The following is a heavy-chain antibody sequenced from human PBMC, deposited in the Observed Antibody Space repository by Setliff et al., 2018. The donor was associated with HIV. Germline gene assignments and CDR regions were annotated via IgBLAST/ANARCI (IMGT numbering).Heavy chain of an antibody. J-gene: IGHJ4*02. Sequence: SETLSLTCAVYGGSFGGYYWSWIRQPPGKGLEWIGTVYHTGSTIYNPSLQSRVTMSVDTSKPQFSLKMNSVTAADTAVYYCAITIVGVTTEMYWGQGTLVTVSS. CDR1: GGSFGGYY. CDR2: VYHTGST. CDR3: AITIVGVTTEMY. V-gene: IGHV4-34*01. D-gene: IGHD2-21*02.